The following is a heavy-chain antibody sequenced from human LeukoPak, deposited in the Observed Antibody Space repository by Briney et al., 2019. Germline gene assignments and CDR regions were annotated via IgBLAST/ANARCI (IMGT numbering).Heavy chain of an antibody. CDR2: INHSGST. CDR1: GGSFSGYY. CDR3: ARGRILRFLEWSHSYYYYGMDV. D-gene: IGHD3-3*01. Sequence: SETLSLTCAVYGGSFSGYYWSWLRQPPGKGLEWIGEINHSGSTNYNPSLKSRVTISVDTSKNQFSLKLSSVTAADTAVYYCARGRILRFLEWSHSYYYYGMDVWGQGTTVTVSS. J-gene: IGHJ6*02. V-gene: IGHV4-34*01.